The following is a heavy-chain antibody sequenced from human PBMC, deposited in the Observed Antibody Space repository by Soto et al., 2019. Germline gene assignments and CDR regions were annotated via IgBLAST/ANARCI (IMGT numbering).Heavy chain of an antibody. Sequence: QVQLQESGPGLVKPSQTLSLTCTVSGGSISSGGYYWSWIRQHPGKGLEWIGYIYYSGSTYYNPSLKRRVTISVDTSKNQFSLKLSSVTAADTAVYYCARTDFWSGYYQYWGQGTLVTVSS. V-gene: IGHV4-31*03. CDR1: GGSISSGGYY. CDR3: ARTDFWSGYYQY. CDR2: IYYSGST. J-gene: IGHJ4*02. D-gene: IGHD3-3*01.